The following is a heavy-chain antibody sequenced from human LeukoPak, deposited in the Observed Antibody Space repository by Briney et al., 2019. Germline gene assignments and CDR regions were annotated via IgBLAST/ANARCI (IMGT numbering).Heavy chain of an antibody. V-gene: IGHV3-33*01. CDR1: GFTFSSYG. J-gene: IGHJ3*02. Sequence: GGSLRLSCAASGFTFSSYGMHWVRQAPGKGLEWVAVIWYDGSNKYYADSVKGRFTISRDNSKNTLYLQMNSLRAEDTAVYYCARACIAAAALDAFDIWGQGTMVTVSS. D-gene: IGHD6-13*01. CDR3: ARACIAAAALDAFDI. CDR2: IWYDGSNK.